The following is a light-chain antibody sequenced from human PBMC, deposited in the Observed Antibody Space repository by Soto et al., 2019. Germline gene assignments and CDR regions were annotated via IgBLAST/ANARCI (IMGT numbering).Light chain of an antibody. J-gene: IGKJ1*01. Sequence: EIVMTQSPATLSVSPGERATLSCRASQSVSSNLAWYQQKPGHAPRLLIYGASTRATGIPARFSGSGSGKELTLTISRQQSEDFAVYYCQQYKNRQTFGQGTKVEIE. CDR3: QQYKNRQT. CDR2: GAS. V-gene: IGKV3-15*01. CDR1: QSVSSN.